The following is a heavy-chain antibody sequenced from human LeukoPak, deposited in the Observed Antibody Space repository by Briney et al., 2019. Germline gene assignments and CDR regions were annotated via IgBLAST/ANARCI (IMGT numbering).Heavy chain of an antibody. V-gene: IGHV4-4*09. CDR2: ICNSGGT. J-gene: IGHJ5*02. Sequence: SDTLSLTCTVSGDSISTYYWSWIRQPPGKGLEWIGCICNSGGTNYNPSLKSRVTISVDTSKNQFSLNLSSVTAEDTAVYYCAKTGRPNNSGWYRWFDPWGQGTLVTVSS. CDR3: AKTGRPNNSGWYRWFDP. D-gene: IGHD6-19*01. CDR1: GDSISTYY.